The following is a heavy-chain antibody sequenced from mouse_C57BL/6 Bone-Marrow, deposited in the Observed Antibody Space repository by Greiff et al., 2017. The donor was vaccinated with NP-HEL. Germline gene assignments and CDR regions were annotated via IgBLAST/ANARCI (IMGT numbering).Heavy chain of an antibody. CDR3: ARRGDYGSSFAY. CDR2: INPNYGTT. D-gene: IGHD1-1*01. J-gene: IGHJ3*01. CDR1: GYSFTDYN. V-gene: IGHV1-39*01. Sequence: EVQGVESGPELVKPGASVKISCKASGYSFTDYNMNWVKQSNGKSLEWIGVINPNYGTTSYNQKFKGKATLTVDQSSSTAYMQLNSLTSEDSAVYYCARRGDYGSSFAYWGQGTLVTVSA.